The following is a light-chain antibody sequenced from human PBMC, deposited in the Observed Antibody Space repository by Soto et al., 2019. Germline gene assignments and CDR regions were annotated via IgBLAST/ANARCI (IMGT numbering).Light chain of an antibody. CDR3: QQYGRSPRT. Sequence: EVVLTQSPGTLSLSPGERATLSCRASQSVSGSYLAWYQQKPGQAPRLLIFDASSRASGIPDRFSGSGSGTDFTLTISRLEPEDFAVYYCQQYGRSPRTFGQGTKVEIK. J-gene: IGKJ1*01. V-gene: IGKV3-20*01. CDR2: DAS. CDR1: QSVSGSY.